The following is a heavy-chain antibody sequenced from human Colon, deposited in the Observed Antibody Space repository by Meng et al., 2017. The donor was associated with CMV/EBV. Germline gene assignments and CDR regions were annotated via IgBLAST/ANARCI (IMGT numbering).Heavy chain of an antibody. J-gene: IGHJ4*02. D-gene: IGHD5-18*01. Sequence: SLKISCAASGFTFDDYGMSWVRQAPGKGLEWVSGISWNSGSIGYADSVKGRFTISRDNAKNSLYLQMNSLRAEDTALYYCAKVGYSYDNFDYWGQGTLVTVSS. CDR1: GFTFDDYG. V-gene: IGHV3-9*01. CDR3: AKVGYSYDNFDY. CDR2: ISWNSGSI.